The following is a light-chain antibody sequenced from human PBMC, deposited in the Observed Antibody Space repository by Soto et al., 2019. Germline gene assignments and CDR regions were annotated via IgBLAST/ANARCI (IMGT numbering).Light chain of an antibody. J-gene: IGLJ1*01. V-gene: IGLV2-14*01. CDR3: SSYTSSSTLYV. Sequence: QSALTQPASVSGSPGQSITISCTGTSSDVGGYNYVSWYQQHPGKAPKLMIYDVSNRPSGVSNRFSGSKSDNTASLTISGRQAEDEADYYCSSYTSSSTLYVFGTGTKLTVL. CDR1: SSDVGGYNY. CDR2: DVS.